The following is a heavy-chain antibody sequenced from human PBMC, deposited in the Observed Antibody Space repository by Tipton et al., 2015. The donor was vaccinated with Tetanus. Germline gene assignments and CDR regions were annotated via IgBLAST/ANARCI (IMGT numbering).Heavy chain of an antibody. V-gene: IGHV4-34*01. D-gene: IGHD6-13*01. CDR2: INHSGNT. CDR3: ACNPNIAAAGTGEDSGWFDP. J-gene: IGHJ5*02. Sequence: TLSLTCAVYGASFSDYYWSWIRQAPGKGLEWIGEINHSGNTNHNPSLKSRVTLSVDTSKNQFSLKLSSVTAADTAVYYCACNPNIAAAGTGEDSGWFDPWGQGTLVTVSS. CDR1: GASFSDYY.